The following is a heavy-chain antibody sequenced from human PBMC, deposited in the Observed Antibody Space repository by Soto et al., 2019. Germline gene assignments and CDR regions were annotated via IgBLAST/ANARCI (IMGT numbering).Heavy chain of an antibody. CDR2: IYYSGST. V-gene: IGHV4-39*01. J-gene: IGHJ4*02. Sequence: PSETLSLTCTVSGGSISSYYWSWIRQPPGKGLEWIGSIYYSGSTYYNPSLKSRVTISVDTSKNQFSLKLSSVTAADTAVYYCARLNHHFDYWGQGTLVTVSS. CDR3: ARLNHHFDY. CDR1: GGSISSYY.